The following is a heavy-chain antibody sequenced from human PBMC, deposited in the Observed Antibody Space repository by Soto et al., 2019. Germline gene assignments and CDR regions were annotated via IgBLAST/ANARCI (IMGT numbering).Heavy chain of an antibody. D-gene: IGHD6-6*01. V-gene: IGHV4-30-4*01. CDR1: GGSISSGDYY. Sequence: QVQLQESGPGLVKPSQTLSLTCTVSGGSISSGDYYWSWIRQPPGKGLEWIGYIYYSGSTYYNPSLKRRVTPSVDTSKNQFSQKLSSVPAADTAVYYCARERPDGARLDPWGQGALVTVSS. J-gene: IGHJ5*02. CDR3: ARERPDGARLDP. CDR2: IYYSGST.